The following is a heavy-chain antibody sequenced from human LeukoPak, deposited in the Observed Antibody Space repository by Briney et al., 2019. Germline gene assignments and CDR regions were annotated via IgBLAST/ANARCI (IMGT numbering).Heavy chain of an antibody. Sequence: SETLSLTCTVSGGSISSSSYYWGWIRQPPGKGLEWIGSIYYSVSTYYNPSLKSRVTISVDTSKNQFSLKLSSVTAADTAVYYCAREGYGDSSPIDYWGQGTLVTVSS. D-gene: IGHD3-22*01. J-gene: IGHJ4*02. CDR2: IYYSVST. CDR3: AREGYGDSSPIDY. CDR1: GGSISSSSYY. V-gene: IGHV4-39*07.